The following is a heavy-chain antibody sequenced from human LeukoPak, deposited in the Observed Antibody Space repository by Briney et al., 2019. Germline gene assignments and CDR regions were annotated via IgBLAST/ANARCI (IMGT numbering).Heavy chain of an antibody. Sequence: SETLALTCTVSVGSVSSGSYYWSWIRQPPGWGLEWIGYIYYSGSTNYNPSLKSRDTISVDTSKNQFSLKLSSVTAADTAVYYCARGVIVATIPSGVDYWGQGTLVTVSS. CDR1: VGSVSSGSYY. D-gene: IGHD5-12*01. V-gene: IGHV4-61*01. CDR2: IYYSGST. J-gene: IGHJ4*02. CDR3: ARGVIVATIPSGVDY.